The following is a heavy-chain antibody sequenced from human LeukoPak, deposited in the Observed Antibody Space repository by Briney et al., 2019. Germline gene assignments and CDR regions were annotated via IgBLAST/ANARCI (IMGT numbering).Heavy chain of an antibody. CDR2: MYYSGST. CDR1: GGSLSSTDYY. J-gene: IGHJ6*03. Sequence: SETLSLTCTVSGGSLSSTDYYWGWIRQPPGKGLEWIGSMYYSGSTYYNPSLKSRVTISVDTSKNQFSLKLSSVTAADTAVYYCARKGCSSTSCYGPYMDVWGKGTTVTVSS. V-gene: IGHV4-39*01. D-gene: IGHD2-2*01. CDR3: ARKGCSSTSCYGPYMDV.